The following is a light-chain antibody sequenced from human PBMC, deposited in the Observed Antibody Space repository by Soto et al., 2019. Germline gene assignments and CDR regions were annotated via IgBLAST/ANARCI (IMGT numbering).Light chain of an antibody. V-gene: IGKV3-20*01. Sequence: DIVLTHSPATLSSSLWQRATITSSASQTISSTYLAWYQQKPGQAPRLLIYGVSGRATGIPDRFSGSGSGTDFTLTISRLEPEDFAVYHCQQYGGSPPTFGQGTKVDIK. CDR3: QQYGGSPPT. CDR2: GVS. J-gene: IGKJ1*01. CDR1: QTISSTY.